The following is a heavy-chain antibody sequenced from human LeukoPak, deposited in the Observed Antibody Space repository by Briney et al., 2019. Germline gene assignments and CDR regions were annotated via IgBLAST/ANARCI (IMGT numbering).Heavy chain of an antibody. J-gene: IGHJ4*02. CDR1: GGSISSYY. CDR3: ATGYGDLSFDY. Sequence: PSETLSLTCTVSGGSISSYYWSWIRQPPGKGLEWIGYIYHSGSTNYNPTLKSRVTISVDTSKNQFSLKLSSVTAADTAVYYCATGYGDLSFDYWGQGTLVTVSS. CDR2: IYHSGST. D-gene: IGHD4-17*01. V-gene: IGHV4-59*01.